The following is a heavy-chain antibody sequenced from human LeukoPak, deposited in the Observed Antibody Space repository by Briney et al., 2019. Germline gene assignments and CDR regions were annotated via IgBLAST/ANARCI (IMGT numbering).Heavy chain of an antibody. J-gene: IGHJ4*02. Sequence: SETLSLTCTVSGGSISSYYWSWIRQPPGKGLEWIGYIYYSGSTNYNPSLKSRVTISVDTSKNQFSLKLSSVTAADTAVYYCARARFDGDYVGPDYWGQGTLVTVST. CDR2: IYYSGST. CDR1: GGSISSYY. D-gene: IGHD4-17*01. CDR3: ARARFDGDYVGPDY. V-gene: IGHV4-59*01.